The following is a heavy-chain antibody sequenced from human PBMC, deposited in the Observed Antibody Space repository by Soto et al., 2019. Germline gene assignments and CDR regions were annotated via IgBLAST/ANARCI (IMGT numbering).Heavy chain of an antibody. V-gene: IGHV4-34*01. CDR3: ARGGGNCSGGSCYSNWFDP. D-gene: IGHD2-15*01. J-gene: IGHJ5*02. CDR1: GGSFSGYY. Sequence: TSETLSLTCAVYGGSFSGYYWSWIRQPPGKGLEWIGEINHSGSTNYNPSLKSRVTISVDTSKNQFSLKLSSVTAADTAVYYCARGGGNCSGGSCYSNWFDPWGQGTLVTV. CDR2: INHSGST.